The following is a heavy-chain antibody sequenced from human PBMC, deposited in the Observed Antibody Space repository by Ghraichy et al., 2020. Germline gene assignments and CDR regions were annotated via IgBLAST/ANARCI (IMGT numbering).Heavy chain of an antibody. CDR1: GGSISSGDYY. Sequence: SETLSLTCTVSGGSISSGDYYWSWIRQPPGKGLEWIGYIYYSGSTYYNPSLKSRVTISVDTSKNQFSLKLSSVTAADTAVYYCAREIQGITMVRGVIRWFVPWGQGTLVTVSS. J-gene: IGHJ5*02. V-gene: IGHV4-30-4*01. CDR3: AREIQGITMVRGVIRWFVP. D-gene: IGHD3-10*01. CDR2: IYYSGST.